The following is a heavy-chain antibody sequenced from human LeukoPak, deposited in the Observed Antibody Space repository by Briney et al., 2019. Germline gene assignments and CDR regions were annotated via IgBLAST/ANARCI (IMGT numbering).Heavy chain of an antibody. CDR1: GGTFSSYA. J-gene: IGHJ3*02. Sequence: SVKVSCKASGGTFSSYAISWVRQAPGQGLEWMGGIIPIFGTANYAQKFRGRVTITTDESTSTAYMELSSLRSEDTAVYYCARGYTSTYYGSGSYLVSADDAFDIWGQGTMVTVSS. D-gene: IGHD3-10*01. V-gene: IGHV1-69*05. CDR3: ARGYTSTYYGSGSYLVSADDAFDI. CDR2: IIPIFGTA.